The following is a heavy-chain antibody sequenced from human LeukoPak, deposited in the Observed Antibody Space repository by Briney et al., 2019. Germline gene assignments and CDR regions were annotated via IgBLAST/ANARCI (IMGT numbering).Heavy chain of an antibody. CDR3: ARAPGGCYSSSCLDY. Sequence: PSEALSLTCTVSGGSISSDDWSWIRQPAGKGLEWIGRFYTSGTANYNPYFQSRVTMAVDTSKNQFSLKLRSVTAADTAVYYCARAPGGCYSSSCLDYWGQGTLVTVSS. V-gene: IGHV4-4*07. J-gene: IGHJ4*02. CDR1: GGSISSDD. CDR2: FYTSGTA. D-gene: IGHD6-13*01.